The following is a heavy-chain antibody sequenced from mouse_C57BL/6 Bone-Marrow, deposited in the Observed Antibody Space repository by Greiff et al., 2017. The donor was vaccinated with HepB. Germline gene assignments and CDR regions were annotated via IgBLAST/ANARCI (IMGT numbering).Heavy chain of an antibody. CDR1: GYTFTEYT. CDR2: VYPGSGSI. V-gene: IGHV1-62-2*01. Sequence: VQLQESGAELVKPGASVKLSCKASGYTFTEYTIHWVKQRSGQGLEWIGWVYPGSGSIKYNEKFKDKDTLTADKSSSTVYMELSRLTSEDSAVYFCARHGYGFPYWYFDVWGTGTTVTVSS. CDR3: ARHGYGFPYWYFDV. D-gene: IGHD2-10*02. J-gene: IGHJ1*03.